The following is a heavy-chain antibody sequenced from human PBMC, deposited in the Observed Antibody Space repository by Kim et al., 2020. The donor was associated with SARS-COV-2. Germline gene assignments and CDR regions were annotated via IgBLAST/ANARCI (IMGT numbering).Heavy chain of an antibody. V-gene: IGHV1-24*01. CDR3: ATAPGIAAAGNGWFDP. Sequence: KFPGRVTMTEDTSTDTAYMELSSLRSEDTAVYYCATAPGIAAAGNGWFDPWGQGTLVTVSS. D-gene: IGHD6-13*01. J-gene: IGHJ5*02.